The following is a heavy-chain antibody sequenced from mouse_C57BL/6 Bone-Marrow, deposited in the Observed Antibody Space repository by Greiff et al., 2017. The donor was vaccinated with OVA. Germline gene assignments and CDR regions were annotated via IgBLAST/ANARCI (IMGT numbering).Heavy chain of an antibody. D-gene: IGHD2-2*01. CDR1: GYTFTSYG. J-gene: IGHJ2*01. Sequence: VQLVESGAELARPGASVKLSCKASGYTFTSYGISWVKQRTGQGLEWIGEIYPRSGNTYYNEKFKGKATLTADKSSSTAYMELRSLTSEDSAVYFCARGKWLRGYFDYWGQGTTLTVSS. V-gene: IGHV1-81*01. CDR2: IYPRSGNT. CDR3: ARGKWLRGYFDY.